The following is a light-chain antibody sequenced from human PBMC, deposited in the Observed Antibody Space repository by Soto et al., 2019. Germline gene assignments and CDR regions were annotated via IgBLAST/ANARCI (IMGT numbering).Light chain of an antibody. CDR1: QSIRTW. J-gene: IGKJ1*01. Sequence: DIQMPQSPSTLSASVGDRVTITCRASQSIRTWLAWYQHKPGKAPKFLIYDASTVESGVPSRFSGSGSGTEFTLTISDLQPDDFSTYYCQQYHNYPRTFGQGTRVEIK. CDR2: DAS. V-gene: IGKV1-5*01. CDR3: QQYHNYPRT.